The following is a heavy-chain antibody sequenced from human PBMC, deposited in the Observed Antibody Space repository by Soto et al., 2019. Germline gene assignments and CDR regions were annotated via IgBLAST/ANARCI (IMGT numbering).Heavy chain of an antibody. Sequence: QVQLVESGGGVVQPGRSLRLSCAASGFTFSSYAMHWVRQAPGKGLEWVAVISYDGSNKYYADSVKGRFTISRDNSKNTLYLQMNSLRPEDTAVYYCARATSGWYKDAFDIWAQGTMVTVSS. J-gene: IGHJ3*02. CDR3: ARATSGWYKDAFDI. CDR2: ISYDGSNK. V-gene: IGHV3-30-3*01. D-gene: IGHD6-19*01. CDR1: GFTFSSYA.